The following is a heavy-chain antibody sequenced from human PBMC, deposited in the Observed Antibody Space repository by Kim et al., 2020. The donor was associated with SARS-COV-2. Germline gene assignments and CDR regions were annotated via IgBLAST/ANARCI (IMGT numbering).Heavy chain of an antibody. V-gene: IGHV3-73*01. CDR2: IRSKANDYAT. CDR3: TSVPGTTLAFWDAFDF. J-gene: IGHJ3*01. Sequence: GGSLRLSCADSGFTFSGYSIHWVRQASGKGLEWVGRIRSKANDYATAYAASVKGRFTISRDDSKNTAYLQMNSLKTEDTAVYYCTSVPGTTLAFWDAFDFWGQGTMVSVSS. CDR1: GFTFSGYS. D-gene: IGHD1-1*01.